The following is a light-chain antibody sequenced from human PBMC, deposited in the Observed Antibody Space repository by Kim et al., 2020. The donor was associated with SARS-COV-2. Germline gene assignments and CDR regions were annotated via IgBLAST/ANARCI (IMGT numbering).Light chain of an antibody. J-gene: IGKJ4*01. CDR2: GAS. V-gene: IGKV3-15*01. CDR1: QSVSSN. CDR3: QQYNNWPPLT. Sequence: SPGERATLSCRSSQSVSSNLAWYQQKPGQAPRLLIYGASTRATGIPARFSGSGSGTEFTLTISSLQSEDFAVYYCQQYNNWPPLTFGRGTKVEIK.